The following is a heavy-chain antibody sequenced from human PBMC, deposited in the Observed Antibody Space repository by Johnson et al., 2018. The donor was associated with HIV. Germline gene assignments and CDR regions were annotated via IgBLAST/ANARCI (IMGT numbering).Heavy chain of an antibody. CDR3: ARPRAYSSSWFAFDI. Sequence: QEKLVESGGGVVQPGGSLTLSCAASGLTFSSYGMHWVRQAPVKGMEWVGFIRFDGSDKFYADSVKGRFTISRDNSKNTLYLQMNSLRAEDTAVYYCARPRAYSSSWFAFDIWGQGTMVTVSS. J-gene: IGHJ3*02. V-gene: IGHV3-30*02. D-gene: IGHD6-13*01. CDR2: IRFDGSDK. CDR1: GLTFSSYG.